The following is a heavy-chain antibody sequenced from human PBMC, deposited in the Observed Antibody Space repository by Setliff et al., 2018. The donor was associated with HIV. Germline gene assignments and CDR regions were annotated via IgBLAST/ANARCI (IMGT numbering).Heavy chain of an antibody. CDR1: GYTFTNNV. D-gene: IGHD3-16*02. J-gene: IGHJ4*02. Sequence: GASVKVSCKASGYTFTNNVIHWVRQAPGQRLEWMGWIHAGSGDTQYSQKFQGRVTVTRDTSASTVYMELSSLRSEDTAVYYCARVGVYVWGSYRYLDYWGQGTLVTVS. V-gene: IGHV1-3*01. CDR3: ARVGVYVWGSYRYLDY. CDR2: IHAGSGDT.